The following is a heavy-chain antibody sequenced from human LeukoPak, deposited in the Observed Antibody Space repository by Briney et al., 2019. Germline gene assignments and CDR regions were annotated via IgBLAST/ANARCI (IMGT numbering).Heavy chain of an antibody. CDR1: GGSISSYY. Sequence: ASETLSLTCTISGGSISSYYWSWIRQPPGKGLEWIGCIYYTGSTSHNPSLKSRVTISVDTSKNQFSLKLSSVTAADTAVYYCARVVYSGYDFRGAMDVWGKGTTVTVSS. CDR2: IYYTGST. D-gene: IGHD5-12*01. J-gene: IGHJ6*03. CDR3: ARVVYSGYDFRGAMDV. V-gene: IGHV4-59*01.